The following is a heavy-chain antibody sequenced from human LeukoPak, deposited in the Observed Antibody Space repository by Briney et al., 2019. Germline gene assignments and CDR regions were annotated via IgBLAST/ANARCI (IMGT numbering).Heavy chain of an antibody. CDR2: IYYSGST. CDR1: GGSISSGGYY. Sequence: SQTLSLTCTVSGGSISSGGYYWSWIRQHPGKGLEWIGCIYYSGSTYYNPSLKSRVTISVDMSKNQFSLKLSSVTAADTAVYYCARGLRSGELDYWGQGALVTVSS. V-gene: IGHV4-31*03. CDR3: ARGLRSGELDY. D-gene: IGHD3-10*01. J-gene: IGHJ4*02.